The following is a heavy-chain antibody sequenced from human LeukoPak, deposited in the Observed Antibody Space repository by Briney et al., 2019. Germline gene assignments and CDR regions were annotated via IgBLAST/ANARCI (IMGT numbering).Heavy chain of an antibody. CDR2: IKSKTDGGTT. Sequence: GGSLRPSCAASGFTFSNTWMSWVRQAPGKGLEWVGRIKSKTDGGTTDYAAPVKGRFSISGDDSEQTLYLQMNSLKTEDTAVYYCTTAIRWVVVIDYWGQGALVTVSS. D-gene: IGHD3-22*01. CDR3: TTAIRWVVVIDY. J-gene: IGHJ4*02. CDR1: GFTFSNTW. V-gene: IGHV3-15*01.